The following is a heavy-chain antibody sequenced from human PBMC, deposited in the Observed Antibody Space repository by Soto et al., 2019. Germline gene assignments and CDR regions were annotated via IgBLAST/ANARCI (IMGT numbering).Heavy chain of an antibody. CDR3: ARGLRGAYGMDV. Sequence: VQLVESGGGLVQPRGSLRLSCATPGFTFSDYWVHWVRQPPGKGRVWGARIKGDETTPNYADSVEGRFTISRDNARNTVYLQINSLRAEDTAVYFCARGLRGAYGMDVWGQGTTVTVSS. J-gene: IGHJ6*02. D-gene: IGHD2-21*02. V-gene: IGHV3-74*01. CDR1: GFTFSDYW. CDR2: IKGDETTP.